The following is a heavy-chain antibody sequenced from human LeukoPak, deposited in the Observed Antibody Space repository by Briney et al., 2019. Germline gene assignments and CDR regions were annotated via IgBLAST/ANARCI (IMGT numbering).Heavy chain of an antibody. CDR3: ARVATMVRVPLDALDI. J-gene: IGHJ3*02. CDR2: ISRSGSTR. Sequence: PGGSLRLSCAASEFTLSSYDITWVRQAPGKGLEWVSYISRSGSTRYYADSVKGRFTISRDNAKNSLYLQMNSLRAEDTAVYYCARVATMVRVPLDALDIWGQGTMVSVSS. V-gene: IGHV3-48*03. D-gene: IGHD3-10*01. CDR1: EFTLSSYD.